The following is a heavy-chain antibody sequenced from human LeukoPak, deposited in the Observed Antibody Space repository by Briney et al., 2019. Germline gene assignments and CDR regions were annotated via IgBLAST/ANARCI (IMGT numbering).Heavy chain of an antibody. V-gene: IGHV3-7*01. D-gene: IGHD3-3*01. Sequence: GGSLRLSCAASGFTFSGFSMSWVRQSPTKGLEWVANIKQDGSERYYVDSVKGRFTISRDNAKNLLFLQMNSLRPEDTAVYYCAGGPGFLIDCWGQGTLVTVSS. CDR2: IKQDGSER. CDR3: AGGPGFLIDC. CDR1: GFTFSGFS. J-gene: IGHJ4*02.